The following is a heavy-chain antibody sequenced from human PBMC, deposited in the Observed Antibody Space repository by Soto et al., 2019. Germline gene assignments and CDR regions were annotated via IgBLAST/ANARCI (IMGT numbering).Heavy chain of an antibody. CDR1: GASISRYY. Sequence: PSETLSLTCTVSGASISRYYWSWIRQSPGKGLEWIGYLYNTGSTIYNPSLKSRVTISVDTSKNQFSLKMNSVTAADTAVYYCARDLGGYCGVDCYPLDGWGQGTTVTVAS. J-gene: IGHJ6*02. CDR3: ARDLGGYCGVDCYPLDG. CDR2: LYNTGST. D-gene: IGHD2-21*02. V-gene: IGHV4-59*01.